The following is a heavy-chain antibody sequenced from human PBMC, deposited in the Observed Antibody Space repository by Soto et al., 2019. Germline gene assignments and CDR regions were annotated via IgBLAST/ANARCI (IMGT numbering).Heavy chain of an antibody. CDR1: GYTFTSYG. D-gene: IGHD3-10*01. Sequence: ASVKVSCKASGYTFTSYGISWVRQAPGQGLEWMGWISAYNGNTNYAQKLQGRVTMTTDTSTSTAYMELRSLRSDDTAVYYCARVHVLLWFGELFSGMDVWGQGTTVTVSS. CDR2: ISAYNGNT. CDR3: ARVHVLLWFGELFSGMDV. J-gene: IGHJ6*02. V-gene: IGHV1-18*04.